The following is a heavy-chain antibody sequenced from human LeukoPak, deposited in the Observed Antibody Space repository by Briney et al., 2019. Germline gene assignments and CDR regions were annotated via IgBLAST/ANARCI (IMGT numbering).Heavy chain of an antibody. D-gene: IGHD1-26*01. CDR2: INPNSGGT. Sequence: SVKVSCKASGYNFIAYFVHWVRQAHGQGIEWMGWINPNSGGTTFAQKFEGRVTVTRDTAISTVYLELSSLTFDDTAVYYCAREATSFIPVGDIWGQGTGVTVSS. CDR3: AREATSFIPVGDI. CDR1: GYNFIAYF. V-gene: IGHV1-2*02. J-gene: IGHJ3*02.